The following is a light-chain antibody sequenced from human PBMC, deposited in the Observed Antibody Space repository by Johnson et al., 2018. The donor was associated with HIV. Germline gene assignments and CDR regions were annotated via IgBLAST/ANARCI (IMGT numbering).Light chain of an antibody. Sequence: QSVLTQPPSVSAAPGQKVTISCSGSSSNIGNNYVSWYQQLPGTAPKLLIYDNNKRPSGNPNRFSGSKSGTSATLGITGLQTGDEADYDCGTWDSRLSVYVFGTGTKVTFL. CDR3: GTWDSRLSVYV. CDR2: DNN. V-gene: IGLV1-51*01. CDR1: SSNIGNNY. J-gene: IGLJ1*01.